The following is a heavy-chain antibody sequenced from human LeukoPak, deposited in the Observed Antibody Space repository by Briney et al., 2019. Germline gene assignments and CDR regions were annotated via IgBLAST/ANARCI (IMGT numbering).Heavy chain of an antibody. CDR1: GYTFTGYY. CDR3: ARVGYYYDSSGYYGY. J-gene: IGHJ4*02. D-gene: IGHD3-22*01. Sequence: GASVKVSCKASGYTFTGYYMHWVRQAPGQGFEWMGWINPNSGGTNYAQKFQGRVTMTRDTSISTAYMELSRLRSDDTAVYYCARVGYYYDSSGYYGYWGQGTLVTVSS. V-gene: IGHV1-2*02. CDR2: INPNSGGT.